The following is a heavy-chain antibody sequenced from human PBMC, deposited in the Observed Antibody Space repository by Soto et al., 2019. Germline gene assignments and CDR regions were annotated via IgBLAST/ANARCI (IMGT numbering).Heavy chain of an antibody. J-gene: IGHJ6*02. D-gene: IGHD2-15*01. CDR1: GFTFSSYA. CDR2: ISYDGSNK. Sequence: QVQLVESGGGVVQPGRSLRLSCAASGFTFSSYAMHWVRQAPGKGLEWVAVISYDGSNKYYADSVKGRFTISRDNSKKTLYLQMNSLRAEDTAVYYCARDHGVAATLSHYGMDVWGQGTTVTVSS. CDR3: ARDHGVAATLSHYGMDV. V-gene: IGHV3-30-3*01.